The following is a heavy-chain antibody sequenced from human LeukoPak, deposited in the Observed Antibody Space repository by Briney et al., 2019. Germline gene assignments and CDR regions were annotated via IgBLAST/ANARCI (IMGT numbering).Heavy chain of an antibody. V-gene: IGHV3-53*01. CDR2: MYSCGST. D-gene: IGHD5-24*01. Sequence: GGSLRLSCAASGVTISSNDKSWGRKGPGKGLGWVWVMYSCGSTYYAHSVKGRFTISRDNSKNPLYLQMTSLRAADTAVYYCARLVPWPVHAFDIWGQGTMVTVSS. J-gene: IGHJ3*02. CDR3: ARLVPWPVHAFDI. CDR1: GVTISSND.